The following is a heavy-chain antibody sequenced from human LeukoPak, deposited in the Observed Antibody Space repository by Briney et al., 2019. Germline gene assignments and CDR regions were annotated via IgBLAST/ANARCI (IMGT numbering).Heavy chain of an antibody. J-gene: IGHJ6*03. CDR2: IYTSGST. D-gene: IGHD2-2*01. CDR1: GGSFSGYY. CDR3: ARDRSVPAAFMDV. V-gene: IGHV4-4*07. Sequence: PSETLSLTCAVYGGSFSGYYWSWIRQPAGKGLEWIGRIYTSGSTNYNPSLKSRVTMSVDTSKNQFSLKLSSVIAADTAVYYCARDRSVPAAFMDVWGKGTTVTVSS.